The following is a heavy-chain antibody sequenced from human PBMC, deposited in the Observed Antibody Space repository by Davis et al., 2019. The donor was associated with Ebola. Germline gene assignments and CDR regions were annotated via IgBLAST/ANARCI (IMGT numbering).Heavy chain of an antibody. CDR2: INGAGGST. Sequence: GESLKISCAASGFTFTKYWMHWVRQAPGKGLEWVSSINGAGGSTYYADSVKGRFTISRDNSKNTLYLQMNSLRAEDTAVYYCAKDESEPAALYYYGMDVWGQGTTVTVSS. J-gene: IGHJ6*02. D-gene: IGHD2-2*01. CDR1: GFTFTKYW. CDR3: AKDESEPAALYYYGMDV. V-gene: IGHV3-NL1*01.